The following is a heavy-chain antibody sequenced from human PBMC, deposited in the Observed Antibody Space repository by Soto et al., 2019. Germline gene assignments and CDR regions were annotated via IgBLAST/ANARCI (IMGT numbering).Heavy chain of an antibody. V-gene: IGHV1-3*01. CDR2: INAGDGST. J-gene: IGHJ4*02. Sequence: QVQLVQSGAEVKKPGASVKVSCKASGYTFTNYAMHWVRQAPGHRLEWAGWINAGDGSTQYSQNFQGRVTITRDTSASTVFMELASLASEDTSLYSCARPNTGWDYWGQGALVTVSS. D-gene: IGHD6-19*01. CDR1: GYTFTNYA. CDR3: ARPNTGWDY.